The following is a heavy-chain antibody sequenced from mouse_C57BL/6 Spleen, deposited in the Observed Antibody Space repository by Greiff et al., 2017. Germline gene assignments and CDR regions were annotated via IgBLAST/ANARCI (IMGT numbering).Heavy chain of an antibody. V-gene: IGHV1-50*01. Sequence: VQLQQPGAELVKPGASVKLSCKASGYTFTSYWMQWVKQRPGQGLELIGEIDPSDSYTNYNQKFKGKATLTVDTSSSTAYMQLSSLTSEDSAVYYCARGGTEGAYWGQGTLVTVSA. J-gene: IGHJ3*01. CDR3: ARGGTEGAY. CDR2: IDPSDSYT. D-gene: IGHD3-3*01. CDR1: GYTFTSYW.